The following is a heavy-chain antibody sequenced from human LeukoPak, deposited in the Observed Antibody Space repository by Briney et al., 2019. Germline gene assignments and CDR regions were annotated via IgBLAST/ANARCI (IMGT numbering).Heavy chain of an antibody. Sequence: SVKVSCKASGGTFSSYAISWVRQAPGQGLEWMGGIIPIFGTANYAQKFQGRVTITADESTSTAYMELSSLRSEDTAVYYCARDGGSLSAAAFGYWGQGTLVTVSS. CDR2: IIPIFGTA. V-gene: IGHV1-69*13. J-gene: IGHJ4*02. D-gene: IGHD2-2*01. CDR3: ARDGGSLSAAAFGY. CDR1: GGTFSSYA.